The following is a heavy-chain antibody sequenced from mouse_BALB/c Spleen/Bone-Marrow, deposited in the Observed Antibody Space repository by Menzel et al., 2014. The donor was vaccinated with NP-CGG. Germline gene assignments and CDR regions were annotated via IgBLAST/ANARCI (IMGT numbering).Heavy chain of an antibody. CDR2: INPYNGGT. CDR3: ARSGLYYGNYLYAMDF. J-gene: IGHJ4*01. CDR1: GYSFTGYT. V-gene: IGHV1-18*01. D-gene: IGHD2-1*01. Sequence: SGPELVKPGASVKISCKAPGYSFTGYTMNWVKQSHGKNLEWIGLINPYNGGTSYNQKFKGRAALTVDKSSSTAYMELLSLTSEDSAVYYCARSGLYYGNYLYAMDFWGQGTSVTVSS.